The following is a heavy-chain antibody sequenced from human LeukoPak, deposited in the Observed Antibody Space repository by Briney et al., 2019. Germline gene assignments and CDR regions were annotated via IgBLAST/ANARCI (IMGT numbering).Heavy chain of an antibody. Sequence: PGGSLRLSCAASGFTFSSYSMNWVRQAPGKGLEWVSSIRSSSSYIYYADSVKGRFTISRDNAKNSLYLQMNSLRAEDTAVYYCARRSGYWGQGTLVTVSS. J-gene: IGHJ4*02. CDR3: ARRSGY. CDR2: IRSSSSYI. V-gene: IGHV3-21*01. CDR1: GFTFSSYS.